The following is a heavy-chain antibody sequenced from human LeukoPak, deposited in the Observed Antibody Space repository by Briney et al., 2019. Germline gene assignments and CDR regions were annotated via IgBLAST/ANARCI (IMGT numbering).Heavy chain of an antibody. V-gene: IGHV1-2*02. CDR1: GYTFTGYY. Sequence: GASVKVSCKASGYTFTGYYMHWVRRAPGQGLEWMGWINPNSGGTNYAQKFQGRVTMTRNTSISTAYMELSRLRSDDTAVYYCVSSASHYYYYYMDVWAKGPRSPSP. CDR2: INPNSGGT. D-gene: IGHD6-6*01. CDR3: VSSASHYYYYYMDV. J-gene: IGHJ6*03.